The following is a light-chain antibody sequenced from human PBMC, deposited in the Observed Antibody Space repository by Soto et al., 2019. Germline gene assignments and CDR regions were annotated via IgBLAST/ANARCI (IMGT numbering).Light chain of an antibody. Sequence: AIQLTQSPSSLSASVGDRVTITCRASQGISSALAWYQQKPGKAPKLLIYDASSLESGVPSRFSGSGSGTDFTRTISSLQPEDFAAYDCQQFNNYALTCGGGTKVEIK. CDR3: QQFNNYALT. V-gene: IGKV1D-13*01. J-gene: IGKJ4*01. CDR2: DAS. CDR1: QGISSA.